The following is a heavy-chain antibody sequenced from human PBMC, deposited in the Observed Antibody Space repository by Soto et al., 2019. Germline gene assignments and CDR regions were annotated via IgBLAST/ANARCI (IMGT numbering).Heavy chain of an antibody. CDR2: IYYRGNT. Sequence: SETLSLTCTVSRGSISSYNWSWIRQSPGKGLEWIAYIYYRGNTNYNPSLKSRVTISVDTSKNQFSLKLSSVTAADTAIYYCAGGAEDWVDFDIWGQGTLIT. J-gene: IGHJ3*02. CDR3: AGGAEDWVDFDI. V-gene: IGHV4-59*08. D-gene: IGHD2-21*01. CDR1: RGSISSYN.